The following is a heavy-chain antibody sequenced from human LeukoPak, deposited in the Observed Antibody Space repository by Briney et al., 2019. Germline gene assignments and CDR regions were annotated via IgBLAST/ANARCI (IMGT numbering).Heavy chain of an antibody. CDR1: GYTFSSYS. CDR2: INSSSSYT. D-gene: IGHD3-22*01. J-gene: IGHJ4*02. Sequence: GGSLRLSCAASGYTFSSYSMNWVRQAPGQGLEWVSSINSSSSYTDYAHTVQGRVTMSRDNAKNTLYMQMSSLRAEDTAVYYCASGYDRSGYYGSFNDYWGQGTLVTVSS. V-gene: IGHV3-21*01. CDR3: ASGYDRSGYYGSFNDY.